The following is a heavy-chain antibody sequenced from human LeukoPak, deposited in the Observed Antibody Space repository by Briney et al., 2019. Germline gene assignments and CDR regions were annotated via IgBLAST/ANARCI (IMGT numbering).Heavy chain of an antibody. CDR1: GFTFSSYA. CDR2: ISTGGEST. Sequence: GGSLRLSCAASGFTFSSYAMSWVRQAPGKGLEWVSSISTGGESTYYVESVKGRLTISRDNAKNSLYLQINSLRAEDTAVYYCARDSERFVTPGGYWGQGTLVTVSS. CDR3: ARDSERFVTPGGY. J-gene: IGHJ4*02. D-gene: IGHD1-1*01. V-gene: IGHV3-23*01.